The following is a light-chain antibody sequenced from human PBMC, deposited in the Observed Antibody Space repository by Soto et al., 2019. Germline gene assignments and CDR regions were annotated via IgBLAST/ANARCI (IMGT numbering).Light chain of an antibody. Sequence: QSVLTHPPSASGTPGQRVTLSCSGSSSNVGSNYVYWYKQLPGTAPKLLIYRNNQRPSGVPDRFSGAKSGTSASLAISGLRSEDEADYYCAAWDDSLSGAVLGGGTKLTV. CDR3: AAWDDSLSGAV. CDR2: RNN. J-gene: IGLJ2*01. V-gene: IGLV1-47*01. CDR1: SSNVGSNY.